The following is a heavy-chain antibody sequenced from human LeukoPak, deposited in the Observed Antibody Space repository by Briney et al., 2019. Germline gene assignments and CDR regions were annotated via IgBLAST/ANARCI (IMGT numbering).Heavy chain of an antibody. J-gene: IGHJ4*02. CDR1: GYTFTDYY. CDR2: INPDSGYT. V-gene: IGHV1-2*02. Sequence: GASVKVSCKTSGYTFTDYYIHWVRQAPGQGLEWMGWINPDSGYTNYAQKFQGRVTMTRDTSINTAYMELSSLRSEDTAVYYCATGRSLGLEGAKGSGDYWGQGTLVTVSS. CDR3: ATGRSLGLEGAKGSGDY. D-gene: IGHD1-1*01.